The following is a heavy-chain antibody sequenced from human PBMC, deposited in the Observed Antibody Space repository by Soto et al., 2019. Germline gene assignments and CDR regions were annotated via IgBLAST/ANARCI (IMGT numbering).Heavy chain of an antibody. CDR1: GYSISSGYY. D-gene: IGHD2-21*02. CDR2: IYHSGNT. J-gene: IGHJ3*02. CDR3: ARDRGTYCGGACFSGWAFDI. Sequence: SETLSLTCAVSGYSISSGYYWGWIRQPPGKGLEWIGSIYHSGNTYYNPSLKSRVTISVDTSKNQFSLKLSSVTAADTAVYYCARDRGTYCGGACFSGWAFDIWGQGTMVTVSS. V-gene: IGHV4-38-2*02.